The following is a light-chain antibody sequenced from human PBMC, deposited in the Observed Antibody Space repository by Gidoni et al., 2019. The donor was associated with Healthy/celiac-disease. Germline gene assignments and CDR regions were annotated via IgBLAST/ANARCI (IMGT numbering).Light chain of an antibody. CDR1: SSDVGSYNL. Sequence: QSALTQPASVSGSPGHSITISCTGTSSDVGSYNLVSWYQQPPGKAPKLMIYEGSKRPSGVSNRFSGSKSGNTASLTISGLQAEDEADYYCCSYAGSSTFLVFGGGTKLTVL. CDR2: EGS. CDR3: CSYAGSSTFLV. J-gene: IGLJ2*01. V-gene: IGLV2-23*03.